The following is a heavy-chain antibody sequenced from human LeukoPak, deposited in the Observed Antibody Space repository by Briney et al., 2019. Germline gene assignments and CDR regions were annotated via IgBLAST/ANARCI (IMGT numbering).Heavy chain of an antibody. CDR2: IYYSGST. D-gene: IGHD5-24*01. Sequence: SETLSLTCTVSGGSMSSYYWSWIRQPPGKGLEWIGYIYYSGSTKYNPSLKSRVTISVDTSKNQFSLKLSSVTASDTAVYYCARGARAGYNLEPFDYWGQGTLVTVSS. J-gene: IGHJ4*02. V-gene: IGHV4-59*08. CDR3: ARGARAGYNLEPFDY. CDR1: GGSMSSYY.